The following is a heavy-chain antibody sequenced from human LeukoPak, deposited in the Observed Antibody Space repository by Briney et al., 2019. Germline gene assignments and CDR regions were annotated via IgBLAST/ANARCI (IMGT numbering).Heavy chain of an antibody. V-gene: IGHV4-59*01. J-gene: IGHJ4*02. CDR3: ARGVAGYGPYDY. CDR1: GDSNSTYY. Sequence: TSETLSLTCTVSGDSNSTYYWSWIRQPPGKGLEWIGYMYYSGSTNYNPSLKSRVTISLDTPKNQFSLRLNSVTAADTAVYYCARGVAGYGPYDYWGQGTLVTVSS. D-gene: IGHD5-12*01. CDR2: MYYSGST.